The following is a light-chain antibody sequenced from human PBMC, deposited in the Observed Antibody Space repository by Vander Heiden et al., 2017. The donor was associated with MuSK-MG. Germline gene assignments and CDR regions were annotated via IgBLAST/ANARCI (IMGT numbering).Light chain of an antibody. Sequence: VMTQSPVTVSLSPGDSATLSCRASASVSTSVAWYQHRPGQAPRLLVYGASFRGSGIPDRFRGSGSGTDFTLVITNLQSEEYAVYYCHQEVNWPSPFGQGTKVEI. V-gene: IGKV3-15*01. CDR1: ASVSTS. J-gene: IGKJ1*01. CDR2: GAS. CDR3: HQEVNWPSP.